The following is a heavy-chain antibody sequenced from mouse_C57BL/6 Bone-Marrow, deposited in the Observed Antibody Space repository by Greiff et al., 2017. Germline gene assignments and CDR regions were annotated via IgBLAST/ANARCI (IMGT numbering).Heavy chain of an antibody. CDR2: ISNGGGST. Sequence: EVKLVESGGGLVQPGGSLKLSCAASGFTFSDYYMYWVRQTPEKRLEWVAYISNGGGSTYYPDTVKGRFTISRDNAKNTLYLQMSRLKSEDTAMYYCARHGANWEIAYWGQGTLVTVSA. CDR3: ARHGANWEIAY. CDR1: GFTFSDYY. J-gene: IGHJ3*01. D-gene: IGHD4-1*01. V-gene: IGHV5-12*01.